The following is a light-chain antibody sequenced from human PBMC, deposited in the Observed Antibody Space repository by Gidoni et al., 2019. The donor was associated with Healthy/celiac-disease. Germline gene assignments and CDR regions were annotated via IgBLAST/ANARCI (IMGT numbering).Light chain of an antibody. J-gene: IGKJ2*01. CDR1: QSVSSY. CDR2: DAS. Sequence: DIVLTQYPATLSLSPGERATLSCRASQSVSSYLAWYQQKPGQAPRLLIYDASNRATGIPARFIGSGSGTDFTLTISSLEPEDFAGYYCQQRSNSRTFGQGTKLEIK. V-gene: IGKV3-11*01. CDR3: QQRSNSRT.